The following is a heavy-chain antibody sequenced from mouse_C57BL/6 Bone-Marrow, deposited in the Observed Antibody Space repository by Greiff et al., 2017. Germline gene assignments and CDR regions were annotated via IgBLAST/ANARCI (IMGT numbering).Heavy chain of an antibody. CDR1: GFTFSSYA. CDR2: ISDGGSYT. Sequence: EVQLVESGGGLVKPGGSLKLSCAASGFTFSSYAMSWVRQTPGKRLEWVATISDGGSYTYYPDNVKGRFTISRDNAKNNLYLQMSHLKSEDTAMYYCARDPHYSNYEGFAYWGQGTLVTVSA. CDR3: ARDPHYSNYEGFAY. J-gene: IGHJ3*01. D-gene: IGHD2-5*01. V-gene: IGHV5-4*01.